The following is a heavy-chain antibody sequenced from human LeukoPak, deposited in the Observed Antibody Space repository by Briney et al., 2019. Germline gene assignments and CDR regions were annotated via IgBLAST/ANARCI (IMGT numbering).Heavy chain of an antibody. D-gene: IGHD3-22*01. Sequence: PGESLRLSCAASGYTFSTSTMNWVRQAPGKGLEWMSSISGSSNKIYYADSVRGRFTISRDNAKNSLYLQMNSLRAEDTAVYYCAKSPSSGYYFDYWGQGTLVTVSS. CDR2: ISGSSNKI. CDR3: AKSPSSGYYFDY. J-gene: IGHJ4*02. CDR1: GYTFSTST. V-gene: IGHV3-21*01.